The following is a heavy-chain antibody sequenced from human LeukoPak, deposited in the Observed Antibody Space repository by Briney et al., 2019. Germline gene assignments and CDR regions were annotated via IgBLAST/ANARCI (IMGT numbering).Heavy chain of an antibody. CDR1: GFTFSSYG. D-gene: IGHD3-22*01. Sequence: GGSLRLSCAASGFTFSSYGMHWVRQAPGKGLEWVAVISYDGSNKYYADSVKGRFTTSRDNSKNTLYLQMNSLRAEDTAVYYCAKDRDLSYYDSLDYWGQGTLVTVSS. CDR2: ISYDGSNK. J-gene: IGHJ4*02. V-gene: IGHV3-30*18. CDR3: AKDRDLSYYDSLDY.